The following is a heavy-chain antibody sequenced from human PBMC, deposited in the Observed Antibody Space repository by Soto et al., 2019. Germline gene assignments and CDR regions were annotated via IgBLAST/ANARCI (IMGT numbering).Heavy chain of an antibody. J-gene: IGHJ6*02. Sequence: QVELVQSGAEVKKPGSSVKVSCKASGGNFITFAISWVRQAPGQGLEWMGEIIPISSTTKSAHKFQDRVTIAADGSARTVHMELRSLKSEDTAIYFCAKKLGIDPFGSYGLDVWGQGTTVTVSS. CDR1: GGNFITFA. V-gene: IGHV1-69*01. D-gene: IGHD7-27*01. CDR2: IIPISSTT. CDR3: AKKLGIDPFGSYGLDV.